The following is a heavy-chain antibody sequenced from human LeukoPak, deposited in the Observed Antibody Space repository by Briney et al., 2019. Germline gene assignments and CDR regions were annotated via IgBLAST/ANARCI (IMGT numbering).Heavy chain of an antibody. Sequence: GKSLRLSCAASGFTFSSYGMHWVRQAPGKGLEWVTVVSHDGSNKYYADSVKGRFTISRDNSKNTLYLQMNSLRAEDTAVYYCAKRYSSSWYYFDYWGQGTLVTVSS. CDR3: AKRYSSSWYYFDY. CDR1: GFTFSSYG. V-gene: IGHV3-30*18. D-gene: IGHD6-13*01. J-gene: IGHJ4*02. CDR2: VSHDGSNK.